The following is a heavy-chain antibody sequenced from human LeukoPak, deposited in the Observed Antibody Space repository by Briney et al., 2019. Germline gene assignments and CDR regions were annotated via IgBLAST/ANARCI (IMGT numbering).Heavy chain of an antibody. J-gene: IGHJ4*02. CDR1: GFPFSSYA. D-gene: IGHD6-13*01. V-gene: IGHV3-64*04. Sequence: PGGSLRLSCSASGFPFSSYAMHWVRQAPGKGLEYVSAISDSGGSTYYADSVKGRFTISRDNAKNSLYLQMNSLRVEDTAVYYCARDFAAVSWGQGTLVTVSS. CDR2: ISDSGGST. CDR3: ARDFAAVS.